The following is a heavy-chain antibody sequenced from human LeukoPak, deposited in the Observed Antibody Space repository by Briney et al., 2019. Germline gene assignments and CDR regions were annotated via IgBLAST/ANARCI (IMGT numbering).Heavy chain of an antibody. J-gene: IGHJ4*02. CDR2: IRSKANSYAT. CDR3: TRHPRGADVHCSSTSCYTS. Sequence: PGGSLRLSCAASGFTFSGSAMRWVRQASGKGLEWVCRIRSKANSYATAYAASVKGRFTISRDDSKNTAYLQMNSLKTEDTAVYYCTRHPRGADVHCSSTSCYTSWGQGTLVTVSS. CDR1: GFTFSGSA. D-gene: IGHD2-2*02. V-gene: IGHV3-73*01.